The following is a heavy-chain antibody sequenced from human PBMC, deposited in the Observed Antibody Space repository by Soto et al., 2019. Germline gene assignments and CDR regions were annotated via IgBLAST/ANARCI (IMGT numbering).Heavy chain of an antibody. CDR1: GYSFNNYW. CDR3: ARPRYNWNDEVVY. J-gene: IGHJ4*02. D-gene: IGHD1-20*01. V-gene: IGHV5-51*03. Sequence: EVQLVQSGAEVKKPGESLKISCKGSGYSFNNYWIAWVRQMPGKGLEWMGIIYPGDSDTRYSPSFQGLVTMSADKSISTAYLQWSSLKASDSAMYYCARPRYNWNDEVVYWGQGTLVTVSS. CDR2: IYPGDSDT.